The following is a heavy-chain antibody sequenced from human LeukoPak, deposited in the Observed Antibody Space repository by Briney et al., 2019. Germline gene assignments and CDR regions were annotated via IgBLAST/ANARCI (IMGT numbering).Heavy chain of an antibody. D-gene: IGHD2-15*01. J-gene: IGHJ4*02. CDR3: AKGATRGDIVVVVASYFDY. Sequence: GGSLRLSCAASGFTFNGYAMHWVRQAPGKGLEWVAFVRYDGGDKFYTDSVKGRFTISRDNSKNTLYLEMNSLRVEDTAVYYCAKGATRGDIVVVVASYFDYWGQGSLVTVPS. V-gene: IGHV3-30*02. CDR1: GFTFNGYA. CDR2: VRYDGGDK.